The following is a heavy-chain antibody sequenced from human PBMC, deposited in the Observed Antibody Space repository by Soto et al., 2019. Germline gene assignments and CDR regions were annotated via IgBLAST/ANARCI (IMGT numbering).Heavy chain of an antibody. CDR1: GGSISTYY. Sequence: QVQLQESGPGLVKPSETLSLTCTVSGGSISTYYWNWIRQPPGKGLEWIGDIYYSGSTTYNPSLKSRVTLSVDTATNQFSLKLTSVTAADTAVYFCARDSSAMRIFDLWGRGTLVTVSS. CDR3: ARDSSAMRIFDL. J-gene: IGHJ2*01. D-gene: IGHD2-2*01. V-gene: IGHV4-59*01. CDR2: IYYSGST.